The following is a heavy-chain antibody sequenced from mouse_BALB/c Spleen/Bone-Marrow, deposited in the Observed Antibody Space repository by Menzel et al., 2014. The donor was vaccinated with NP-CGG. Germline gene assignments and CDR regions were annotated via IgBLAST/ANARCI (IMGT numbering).Heavy chain of an antibody. Sequence: VQLKESGAELVKPGASVKLSCTASGFNIKDTYMHWVKQRPEQGLEWIGRIDPANGNTKYDPKFQGRATVTADTSSSTAYLQLSSLTSEDTAVYYCARYYYRTIVYLVQGTSVTVSS. V-gene: IGHV14-3*02. CDR2: IDPANGNT. CDR1: GFNIKDTY. CDR3: ARYYYRTIVY. J-gene: IGHJ4*01. D-gene: IGHD1-1*01.